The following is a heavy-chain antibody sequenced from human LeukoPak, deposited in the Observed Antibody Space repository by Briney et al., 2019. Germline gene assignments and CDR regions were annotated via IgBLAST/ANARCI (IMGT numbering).Heavy chain of an antibody. CDR3: ATVDIVVATRADAFDI. CDR2: FDPEDGET. Sequence: ASVKVSCKVSGYTLTELSMHWVRQAPGKGLEWMGGFDPEDGETIYAQKFQGRVTMTEDTSTDTAYMELSSLRSEDTAVYYCATVDIVVATRADAFDIWGQGTMVTVSS. D-gene: IGHD1-26*01. V-gene: IGHV1-24*01. CDR1: GYTLTELS. J-gene: IGHJ3*02.